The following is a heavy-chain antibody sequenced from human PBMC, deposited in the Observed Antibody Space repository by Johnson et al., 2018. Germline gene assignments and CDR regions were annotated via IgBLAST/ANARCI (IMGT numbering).Heavy chain of an antibody. CDR3: AREIDHSSSFQHCRH. CDR2: VYSGGST. CDR1: GFSVSSSY. Sequence: VQLVESGGGLVQPGGSLRLSCASSGFSVSSSYMTWVRQAPGKGLEWVSSVYSGGSTFYSDSVRDRFTISRDKVKNMVYLQMDSLGVEDTAVYFSAREIDHSSSFQHCRHWGQGTLVTVSS. J-gene: IGHJ1*01. V-gene: IGHV3-66*02. D-gene: IGHD6-6*01.